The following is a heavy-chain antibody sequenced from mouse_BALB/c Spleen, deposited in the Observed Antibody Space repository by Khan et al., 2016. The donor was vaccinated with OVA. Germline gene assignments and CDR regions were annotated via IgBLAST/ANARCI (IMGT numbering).Heavy chain of an antibody. Sequence: QVQLKQSGPGLVQPSQSLSITFTVSGFSLTTYGVHWVRQSPGKGLEWLGVIWSGGSTDYYAAFISRLIISTDSSKSQVFFKMNSLQVNDTAIYDCARNYEYDEGLAYWGQGTLVTVSA. CDR1: GFSLTTYG. J-gene: IGHJ3*01. CDR3: ARNYEYDEGLAY. D-gene: IGHD2-4*01. CDR2: IWSGGST. V-gene: IGHV2-2*02.